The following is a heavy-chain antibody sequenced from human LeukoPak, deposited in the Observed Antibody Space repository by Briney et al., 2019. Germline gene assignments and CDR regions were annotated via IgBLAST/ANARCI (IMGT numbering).Heavy chain of an antibody. CDR2: IYYSGST. CDR1: GGSISSYY. D-gene: IGHD3-22*01. J-gene: IGHJ4*02. CDR3: ARAGYYPHPFDY. V-gene: IGHV4-59*08. Sequence: SETLSLTCTVSGGSISSYYWSWIRQPPGKGLEWIGYIYYSGSTNYNPSLKSRVTISVDTSKNQFSLKLSSVTAADTAVYYCARAGYYPHPFDYWGQGTLVTVSS.